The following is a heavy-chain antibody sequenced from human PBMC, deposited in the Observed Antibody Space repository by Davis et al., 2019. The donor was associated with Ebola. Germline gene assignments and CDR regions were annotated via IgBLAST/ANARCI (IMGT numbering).Heavy chain of an antibody. V-gene: IGHV3-23*01. J-gene: IGHJ5*02. CDR2: ISGSGGST. CDR3: ARDGVENWFDP. Sequence: GESLKISCAASGFTFSSYAMSWVRQAPGKGLEWVSAISGSGGSTYYADSVKGRFTISRDNSKNTLYLQMNSLRAEDTAVYYCARDGVENWFDPWGQGTLVTVSS. CDR1: GFTFSSYA. D-gene: IGHD3-10*01.